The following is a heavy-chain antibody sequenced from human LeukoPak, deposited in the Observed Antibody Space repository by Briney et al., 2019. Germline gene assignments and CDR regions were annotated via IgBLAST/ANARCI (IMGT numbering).Heavy chain of an antibody. CDR3: ARGVRFLEWLSSNYHYGMDV. CDR1: GYTFTSYD. Sequence: ASVKVSFKASGYTFTSYDINWVRQATGQGLEWMGWMNPNSGNTGYAQKFQGRVTMTRNTSISTAYMELSSLRSEDTAVYYCARGVRFLEWLSSNYHYGMDVWGQGTTVTVSS. D-gene: IGHD3-3*01. V-gene: IGHV1-8*01. J-gene: IGHJ6*02. CDR2: MNPNSGNT.